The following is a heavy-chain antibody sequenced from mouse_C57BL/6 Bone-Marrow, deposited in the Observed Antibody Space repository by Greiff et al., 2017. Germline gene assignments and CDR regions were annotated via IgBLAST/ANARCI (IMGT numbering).Heavy chain of an antibody. V-gene: IGHV1-66*01. CDR2: IYPGSGNT. D-gene: IGHD2-2*01. J-gene: IGHJ3*01. CDR3: ARSGCWFAY. CDR1: GYSFTSYY. Sequence: VKLQEPGPELVKPGASVKISCKASGYSFTSYYIHWVKQRPGQGLEWIGWIYPGSGNTKYNEKFKGKATLTEATSSSTAYMQLSSLTSEDAAVCYCARSGCWFAYWGRGTLVTVSA.